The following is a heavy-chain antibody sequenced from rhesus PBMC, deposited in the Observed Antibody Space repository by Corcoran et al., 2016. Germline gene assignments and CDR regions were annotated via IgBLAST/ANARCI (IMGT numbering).Heavy chain of an antibody. CDR3: AKEGVAAAAYYGLDS. V-gene: IGHV3S42*01. J-gene: IGHJ6*01. Sequence: EVQLVESGGGLAKPGGSLRLSCAASGFTFSSYWMNWVRQTPGKGLDWISTMNSGGGSTYYADSVKGRFTISRDNSKNTLSLQMNSLRPEDTAVYYCAKEGVAAAAYYGLDSWGQGVVVTVSS. CDR1: GFTFSSYW. D-gene: IGHD6-31*01. CDR2: MNSGGGST.